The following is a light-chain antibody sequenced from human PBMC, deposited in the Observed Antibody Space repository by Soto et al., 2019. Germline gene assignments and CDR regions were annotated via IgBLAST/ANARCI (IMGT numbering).Light chain of an antibody. V-gene: IGLV2-14*01. CDR1: SSDVGGYNY. Sequence: QSALTQPASVSGSPGQSITISCTGTSSDVGGYNYVSWYQHHPGKAPKLMIYEVSDRPSGVSNRFSGSTSGNMASLTISGLQAEDEADYYCNSYTSSSTLVFGGGTKLTVL. CDR3: NSYTSSSTLV. CDR2: EVS. J-gene: IGLJ2*01.